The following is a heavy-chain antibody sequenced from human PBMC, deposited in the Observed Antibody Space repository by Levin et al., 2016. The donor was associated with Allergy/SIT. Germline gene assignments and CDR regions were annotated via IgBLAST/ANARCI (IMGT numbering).Heavy chain of an antibody. CDR3: ARDGQQLAPTPVDV. V-gene: IGHV3-33*01. Sequence: GSLRLSCAASGFILQWSVAAHWVRQAPGKGLEWVTQIWIGGNYKYYADSVKGRFTVSRDDPKNTVYLHMDSLRAEDTAVYYCARDGQQLAPTPVDVWGQGTTVTVSS. J-gene: IGHJ6*02. D-gene: IGHD1-1*01. CDR1: GFILQWSVA. CDR2: IWIGGNYK.